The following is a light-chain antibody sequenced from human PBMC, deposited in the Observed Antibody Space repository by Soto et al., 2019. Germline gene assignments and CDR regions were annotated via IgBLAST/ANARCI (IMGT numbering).Light chain of an antibody. CDR2: GAS. J-gene: IGKJ1*01. V-gene: IGKV3-20*01. CDR3: QLYGSSSRT. CDR1: KSFSRSY. Sequence: EIVLTQSPDTLSLSPGERVTLSCRASKSFSRSYLAWYQQKPGQAPRLLIYGASSRATGIPDWFSGSGSGTDFTLTISRLEPEDFGVYYCQLYGSSSRTFGQGTKVEIK.